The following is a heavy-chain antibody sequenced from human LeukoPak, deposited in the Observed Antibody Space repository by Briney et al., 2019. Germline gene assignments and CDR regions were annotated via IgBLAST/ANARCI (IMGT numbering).Heavy chain of an antibody. V-gene: IGHV1-24*01. CDR3: ATDLSGYVWYYFDY. Sequence: ASVKVSCKVSGYTLTELSMHWVRQAPGKGLEWMGGFDPEDGETIYAQKFQGRVTMTEDTSTDTAYMELSSLRSEDTAVYYCATDLSGYVWYYFDYWGQGTLVTVSS. D-gene: IGHD3-16*01. CDR2: FDPEDGET. J-gene: IGHJ4*02. CDR1: GYTLTELS.